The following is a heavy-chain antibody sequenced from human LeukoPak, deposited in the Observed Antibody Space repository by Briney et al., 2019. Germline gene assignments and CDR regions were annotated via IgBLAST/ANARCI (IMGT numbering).Heavy chain of an antibody. J-gene: IGHJ6*02. Sequence: GGSLRLSCAASGFTFSSYWMHWVRQAPGKGLVWVSRINSDGSSTSYADSVKGRFTISRDNAKNTLYLQMNSLRAEDTAVYYCASAYSSSSYYHGMDVWGQGTTVTVSS. CDR3: ASAYSSSSYYHGMDV. CDR1: GFTFSSYW. CDR2: INSDGSST. D-gene: IGHD6-6*01. V-gene: IGHV3-74*01.